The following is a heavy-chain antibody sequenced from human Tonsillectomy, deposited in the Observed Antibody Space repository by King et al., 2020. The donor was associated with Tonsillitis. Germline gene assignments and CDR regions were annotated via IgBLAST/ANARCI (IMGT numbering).Heavy chain of an antibody. CDR2: LSGSGGST. D-gene: IGHD1-1*01. Sequence: VQLVESGGGLVQPGGSLRLSCAASGFTFSSYAMSWVRQAPGKGLEWGLALSGSGGSTYNSDSVKGRFTISRDHSKNTLYLQRNSLRAEDTAVYYCAKDSVNDRPFGDYWGQGTLVTVSS. CDR1: GFTFSSYA. J-gene: IGHJ4*02. CDR3: AKDSVNDRPFGDY. V-gene: IGHV3-23*04.